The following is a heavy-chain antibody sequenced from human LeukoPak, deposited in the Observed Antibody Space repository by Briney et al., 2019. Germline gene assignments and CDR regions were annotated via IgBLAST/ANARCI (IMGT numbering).Heavy chain of an antibody. CDR1: GYTFTSYD. CDR2: MNPNSGNT. J-gene: IGHJ6*03. V-gene: IGHV1-8*01. Sequence: ASVKVSCKASGYTFTSYDINWVRQATGQGLEWMGWMNPNSGNTGYAQKFQGRVTMTRNTSISTAYMELSSMRSEDTGVYYCARGRLSYYGSGSRYYYYMDVWGKGTTVTVSS. D-gene: IGHD3-10*01. CDR3: ARGRLSYYGSGSRYYYYMDV.